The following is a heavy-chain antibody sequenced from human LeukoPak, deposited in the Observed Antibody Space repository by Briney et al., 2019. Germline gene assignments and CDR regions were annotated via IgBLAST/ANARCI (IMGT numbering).Heavy chain of an antibody. CDR2: ISAYNGNT. CDR3: VSHYYDSSGYLDY. V-gene: IGHV1-18*01. D-gene: IGHD3-22*01. Sequence: ASVKVSCKASGYTFTSYGISWVRQAPGQGLEWMGWISAYNGNTNYAQKLQGRVTMTTDTSISTAYMELSRLRSDDTAVYYCVSHYYDSSGYLDYWGQGTLVTVSS. CDR1: GYTFTSYG. J-gene: IGHJ4*02.